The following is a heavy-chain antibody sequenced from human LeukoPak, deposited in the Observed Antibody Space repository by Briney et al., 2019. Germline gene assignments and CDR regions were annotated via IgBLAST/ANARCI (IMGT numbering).Heavy chain of an antibody. CDR3: ARDEGGWYGYYFDY. Sequence: SETLSLTCTVSGGSISSDYWSWIRQPPGKGLEWIGYIYYTGSTYYNTSLMSRVTISVDTSKNQFSLKLRSVTAADTAVYYCARDEGGWYGYYFDYWGQGTLVTVSS. CDR2: IYYTGST. D-gene: IGHD6-19*01. CDR1: GGSISSDY. V-gene: IGHV4-59*01. J-gene: IGHJ4*02.